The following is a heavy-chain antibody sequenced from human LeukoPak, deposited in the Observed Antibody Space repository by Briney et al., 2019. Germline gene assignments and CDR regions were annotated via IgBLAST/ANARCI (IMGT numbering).Heavy chain of an antibody. Sequence: GGSLRLSCVASGFTFSSYSMNWVRQAPGKGLEWVSFISSSSSTIYYAESVKGRFTISRDNAKNSLYMQMNNLRAEDTAVYYWAGQVANWFDPWGEGALVTVSS. CDR2: ISSSSSTI. J-gene: IGHJ5*02. D-gene: IGHD2-15*01. CDR1: GFTFSSYS. CDR3: AGQVANWFDP. V-gene: IGHV3-48*01.